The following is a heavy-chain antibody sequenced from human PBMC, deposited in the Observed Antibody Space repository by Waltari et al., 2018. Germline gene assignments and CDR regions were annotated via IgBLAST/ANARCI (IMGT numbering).Heavy chain of an antibody. D-gene: IGHD1-26*01. CDR1: GGSFSGYY. V-gene: IGHV4-34*01. Sequence: QVQLQQWGAGLLKPSETLSLTCAVYGGSFSGYYWRWIRQPPGEGLEWIGEINHSGSTNYHPSRKSRVTISADTSKNQFSLKLSSVTAADTAVYYCAKSGSYFRGAFDIWGQGTMVTVSS. CDR2: INHSGST. CDR3: AKSGSYFRGAFDI. J-gene: IGHJ3*02.